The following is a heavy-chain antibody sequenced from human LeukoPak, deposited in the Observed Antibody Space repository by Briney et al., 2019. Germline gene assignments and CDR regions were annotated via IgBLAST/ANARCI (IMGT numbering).Heavy chain of an antibody. CDR3: ARVRRALYSSGLSDY. J-gene: IGHJ4*02. Sequence: ASVKVSCKASGYTFTSYYMHWVRQAPGQGLEWMGIINPSGGSTRYAQKFQGRVTMTRDTSTSTVYMELSSLRSEDTAVYYCARVRRALYSSGLSDYWGQGTLVTVSS. CDR2: INPSGGST. D-gene: IGHD6-19*01. V-gene: IGHV1-46*01. CDR1: GYTFTSYY.